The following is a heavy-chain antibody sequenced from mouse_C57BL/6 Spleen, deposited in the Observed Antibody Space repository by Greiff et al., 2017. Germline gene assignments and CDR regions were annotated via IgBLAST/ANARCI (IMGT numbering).Heavy chain of an antibody. CDR3: ARPGRQLRLRGFAY. V-gene: IGHV5-17*01. CDR1: GFTFSDYG. D-gene: IGHD3-2*02. J-gene: IGHJ3*01. Sequence: EVKVVESGGGLVKPGGSLKLSCAASGFTFSDYGMHWVRQAPEKGLEWVAYISSGSSTIYYADTVKGRFTISRDNAKNTLFLQMTSLRSEDTAMYYCARPGRQLRLRGFAYWGQGTLVTVSA. CDR2: ISSGSSTI.